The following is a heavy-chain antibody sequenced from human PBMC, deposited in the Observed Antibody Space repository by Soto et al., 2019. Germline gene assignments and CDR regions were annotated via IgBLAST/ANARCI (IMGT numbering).Heavy chain of an antibody. Sequence: SQTLSLTCAVYGGSFSGYYWSWIRQPPGKGLEWIGEINHSGSTNYNPSLKSRVTISVDTSKNQFSLKLSSVTAADTAVYYCARVGLRGLDYWGQGTLVTVSS. V-gene: IGHV4-34*01. D-gene: IGHD5-12*01. CDR2: INHSGST. CDR3: ARVGLRGLDY. CDR1: GGSFSGYY. J-gene: IGHJ4*02.